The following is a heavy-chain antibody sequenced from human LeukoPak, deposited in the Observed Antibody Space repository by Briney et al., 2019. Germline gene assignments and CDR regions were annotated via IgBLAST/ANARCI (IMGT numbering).Heavy chain of an antibody. CDR1: GGTFSSYA. Sequence: ASVKVSCKASGGTFSSYAISWVRQAPGQGLEWMGWISAYNGNTNYAQKLQGRVTMTTDTSTSTAYMELRSLRSDDTAVYYCARDLGGPPTYYYYYGMDVWGQGTTVTVSS. CDR2: ISAYNGNT. J-gene: IGHJ6*02. CDR3: ARDLGGPPTYYYYYGMDV. D-gene: IGHD2-15*01. V-gene: IGHV1-18*01.